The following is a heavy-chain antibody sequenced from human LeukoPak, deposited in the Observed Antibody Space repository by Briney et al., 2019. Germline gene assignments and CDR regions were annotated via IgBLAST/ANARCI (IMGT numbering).Heavy chain of an antibody. CDR2: IIPIFGTA. J-gene: IGHJ6*03. Sequence: SVKVSCKASGCTFTSYAISWVRQAPGQGLEWMGGIIPIFGTANYAQKFQGRVTITADKSTSTAYMELSSLRSEDTAVYYCARAGGWSNFYYYYYMDVWGKGTTVTVSS. CDR3: ARAGGWSNFYYYYYMDV. CDR1: GCTFTSYA. D-gene: IGHD6-19*01. V-gene: IGHV1-69*06.